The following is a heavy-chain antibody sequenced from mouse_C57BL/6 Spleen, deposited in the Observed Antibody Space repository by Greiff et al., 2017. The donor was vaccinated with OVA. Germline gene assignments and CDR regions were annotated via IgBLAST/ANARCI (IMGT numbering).Heavy chain of an antibody. CDR3: ARGYDENYFDY. V-gene: IGHV1-80*01. J-gene: IGHJ2*01. CDR1: GYAFSSYW. Sequence: VQVVESGAELVKPGASVKISCKASGYAFSSYWMNWVKQRPGKGLEWIGQIYPGDGDTNYNGKFKGKATLTADKSSSTAYMQLSSLTSEDSAVYFCARGYDENYFDYWGQGTTLTVSS. D-gene: IGHD2-14*01. CDR2: IYPGDGDT.